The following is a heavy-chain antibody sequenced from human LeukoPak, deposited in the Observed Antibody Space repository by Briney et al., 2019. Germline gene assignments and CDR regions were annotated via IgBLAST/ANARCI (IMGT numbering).Heavy chain of an antibody. CDR1: GGSITSSSYY. CDR2: ISYSGNT. CDR3: ARGRRDGYSYYYMDV. J-gene: IGHJ6*03. Sequence: PSETLSLTCTVSGGSITSSSYYWGWIRQPPGKGLEWIGSISYSGNTYYKSSLKIRVTISVDTSKNQFSLKLRSVTAADTAVYYCARGRRDGYSYYYMDVWGKGTTVTISS. D-gene: IGHD5-24*01. V-gene: IGHV4-39*01.